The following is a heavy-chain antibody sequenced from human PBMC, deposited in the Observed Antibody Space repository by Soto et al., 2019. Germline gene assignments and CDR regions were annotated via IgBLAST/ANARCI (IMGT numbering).Heavy chain of an antibody. V-gene: IGHV4-30-2*01. CDR1: GGSISSGDYY. D-gene: IGHD5-12*01. Sequence: SETLSLTCTVSGGSISSGDYYWSWIRQPPGKGLEWIGYIYHSGSTYYNPSLKSRVTISVDRSKNQFSLKLSSVTAADTAVYYCAAGGGLPRYYWGQGTLVNVSS. CDR2: IYHSGST. CDR3: AAGGGLPRYY. J-gene: IGHJ4*02.